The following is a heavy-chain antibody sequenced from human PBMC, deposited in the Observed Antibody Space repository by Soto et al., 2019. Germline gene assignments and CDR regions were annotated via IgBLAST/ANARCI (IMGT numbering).Heavy chain of an antibody. J-gene: IGHJ4*02. Sequence: QVQLQESGPGLVQPSQTLSLTCTVSGDSIDSGDYYWSWIRQPPGKGREWIGCIYYSGNTYYNPSLRSRVSISVDTSKNQFSLKLSSVTAADTAVYYCASDFKRYSSPPGPLEYWGQGSRFTGSS. CDR2: IYYSGNT. V-gene: IGHV4-30-4*01. CDR1: GDSIDSGDYY. CDR3: ASDFKRYSSPPGPLEY. D-gene: IGHD6-13*01.